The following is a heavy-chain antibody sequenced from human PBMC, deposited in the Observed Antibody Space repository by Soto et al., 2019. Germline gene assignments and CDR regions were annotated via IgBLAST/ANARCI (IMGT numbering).Heavy chain of an antibody. D-gene: IGHD2-21*02. Sequence: SETLSLTCTVSGGSITDYSWVWIRQPARKGLEWIGRIFSSGSTNYNPSLKGRITMSLDTSKNQFSLKLNSATATDTAVYFCARDQGVVVTADNWFDPWGQGILVTVSS. CDR1: GGSITDYS. J-gene: IGHJ5*02. CDR2: IFSSGST. CDR3: ARDQGVVVTADNWFDP. V-gene: IGHV4-4*07.